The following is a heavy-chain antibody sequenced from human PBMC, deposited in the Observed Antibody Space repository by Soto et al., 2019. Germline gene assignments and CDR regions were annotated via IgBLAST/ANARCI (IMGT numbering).Heavy chain of an antibody. V-gene: IGHV4-61*01. D-gene: IGHD6-19*01. CDR1: GASVSSGTYY. CDR2: IYDSGIT. J-gene: IGHJ5*02. Sequence: SETLSLTCTVSGASVSSGTYYWTWIRQPPGKGLQRIGYIYDSGITNYNPSLKSRVTISVDTSKNQFSLKLSSVTAADTAVYYCARDLRAVATWFDPWGQGTLVTVSS. CDR3: ARDLRAVATWFDP.